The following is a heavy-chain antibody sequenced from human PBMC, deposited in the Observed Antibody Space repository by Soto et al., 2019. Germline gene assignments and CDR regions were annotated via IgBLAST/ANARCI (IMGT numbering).Heavy chain of an antibody. D-gene: IGHD3-16*01. J-gene: IGHJ5*02. CDR2: VSRAGTYT. CDR1: GFTFSSYA. CDR3: VKYTVTEDLGES. V-gene: IGHV3-23*01. Sequence: EVQLLESGGYVVRPWGSLRLSCAASGFTFSSYAMGWVRQAPGTGLEWVAGVSRAGTYTFYADSVRGRFSISRDNSRDTVDLYMNALRGDDTAVYFCVKYTVTEDLGESWGQGTLVSVSS.